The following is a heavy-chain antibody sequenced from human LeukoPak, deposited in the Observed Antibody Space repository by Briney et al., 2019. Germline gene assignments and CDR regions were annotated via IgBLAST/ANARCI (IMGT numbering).Heavy chain of an antibody. J-gene: IGHJ3*02. D-gene: IGHD3-22*01. V-gene: IGHV1-69*13. CDR3: ARVVVVITNDISDI. Sequence: GASVTVSFKTFGGGFSIFAITWVRQAPGQGLEWMGGIIPISGTTKYAQKFQGRVTITADESTSTAYMELSSLRSEDTAMYHCARVVVVITNDISDIWGQGTMVIVSS. CDR2: IIPISGTT. CDR1: GGGFSIFA.